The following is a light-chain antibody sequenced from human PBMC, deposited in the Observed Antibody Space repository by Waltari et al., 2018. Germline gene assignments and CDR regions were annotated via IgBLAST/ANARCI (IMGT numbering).Light chain of an antibody. V-gene: IGKV2-40*01. CDR3: GQAIAFPLT. J-gene: IGKJ4*01. Sequence: DIVMTQTPLSLPITPGEPASISCRSSQSLLHSNGNTYLHWYLQKPGQSPQLLIYGGSNRASGVPDRFRGSGSGTDFTLKISKVEGEDVGVYYCGQAIAFPLTFGGGTKVEIK. CDR2: GGS. CDR1: QSLLHSNGNTY.